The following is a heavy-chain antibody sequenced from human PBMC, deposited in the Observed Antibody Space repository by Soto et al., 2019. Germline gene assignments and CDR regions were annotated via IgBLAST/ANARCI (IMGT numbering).Heavy chain of an antibody. CDR1: GYTFTRYG. CDR2: ISAYNGNT. Sequence: GASVKVSCKASGYTFTRYGISWVRQAPGQRLEGVGWISAYNGNTNYAQKLQGRVTMTTDTSTSTAYMELRSLRSDDTAVYYCAREGEYCTNGVCADFYYYGMDVWGQGTTVTVSS. CDR3: AREGEYCTNGVCADFYYYGMDV. J-gene: IGHJ6*02. V-gene: IGHV1-18*01. D-gene: IGHD2-8*01.